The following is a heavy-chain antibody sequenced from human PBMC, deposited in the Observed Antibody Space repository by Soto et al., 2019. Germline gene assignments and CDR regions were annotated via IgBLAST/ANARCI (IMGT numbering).Heavy chain of an antibody. J-gene: IGHJ6*02. Sequence: LETLSLSCSVAEGSVTNSGCCWVWKRQSPGKGLEWIGDINHRGSTNYNPSLKSRVTISVDTSKNQFSLKLSSVSAADTAVYFCARRRGRQQLVQRYYNGMDVWGQGTTVTVSS. CDR1: EGSVTNSGCC. D-gene: IGHD6-13*01. V-gene: IGHV4-39*07. CDR2: INHRGST. CDR3: ARRRGRQQLVQRYYNGMDV.